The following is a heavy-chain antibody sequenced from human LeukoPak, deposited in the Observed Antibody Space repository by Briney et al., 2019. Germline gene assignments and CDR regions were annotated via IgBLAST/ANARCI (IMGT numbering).Heavy chain of an antibody. J-gene: IGHJ5*02. CDR1: GFTFSSYE. Sequence: GSLRLSCAASGFTFSSYEMNWVRQAPGKGLEWVSYISSSGSTIYYADSVKGRFTISRGNAKNSLYLQMNSLRAEDTAVYYCARVRRIIAAVGTGTRRENRFDPWGQGTLVTVSS. CDR3: ARVRRIIAAVGTGTRRENRFDP. CDR2: ISSSGSTI. D-gene: IGHD6-13*01. V-gene: IGHV3-48*03.